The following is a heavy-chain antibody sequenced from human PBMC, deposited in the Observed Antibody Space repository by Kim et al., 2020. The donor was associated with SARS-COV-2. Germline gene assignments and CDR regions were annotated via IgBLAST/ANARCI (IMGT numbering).Heavy chain of an antibody. CDR2: IKQDGSEK. CDR3: AKEEVSPGGKSHFDY. Sequence: GGSLRLSCAASGFTFGTYWMTWVRQPPGKGLEWVANIKQDGSEKYYVDSVEGRFTISRDNAKNSLYLQMSNLRAEDTAVYYCAKEEVSPGGKSHFDYWGQGTLDAVSS. V-gene: IGHV3-7*04. D-gene: IGHD2-15*01. J-gene: IGHJ4*02. CDR1: GFTFGTYW.